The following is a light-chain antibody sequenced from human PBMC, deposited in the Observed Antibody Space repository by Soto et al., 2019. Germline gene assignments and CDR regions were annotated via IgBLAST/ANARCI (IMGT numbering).Light chain of an antibody. V-gene: IGLV2-23*01. CDR2: EDS. CDR1: SSDAGNYNF. Sequence: QSALTQPASVSGSPGQSITISCTGTSSDAGNYNFVSWYQQHPGKAPKVIIYEDSTRPSGVSNRISGSKSGNTASLTTTRMPAVVEADYYRCSYAGSSTSWVFGGGTQLTVL. J-gene: IGLJ3*02. CDR3: CSYAGSSTSWV.